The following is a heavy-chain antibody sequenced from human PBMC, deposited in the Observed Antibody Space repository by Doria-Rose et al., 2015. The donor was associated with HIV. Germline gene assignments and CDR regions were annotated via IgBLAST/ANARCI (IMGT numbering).Heavy chain of an antibody. CDR2: YYSSGRT. J-gene: IGHJ4*02. CDR1: GASISSDNY. Sequence: SGPGRVKPSETLSLTCTVSGASISSDNYWGWIRQPPGKGLEWIGSYYSSGRTYYNPSLKCRVTISADTSKNQFSLNLSSLTAADTAVYYCVMMPHYWGQGTLVTVSS. V-gene: IGHV4-39*07. D-gene: IGHD3-16*01. CDR3: VMMPHY.